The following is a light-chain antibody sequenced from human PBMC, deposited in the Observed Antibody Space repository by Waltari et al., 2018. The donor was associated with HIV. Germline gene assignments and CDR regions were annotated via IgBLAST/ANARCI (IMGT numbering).Light chain of an antibody. Sequence: VLTHSPATLSVSPGGNATLSCRASQTIDQKSVSWYQHRPGQAPRLVLFASSTRATGIPDRFRGSESGTEFTLTIRRLEPEDFAIYYCHVYGTSPRWTFGPGTRLE. CDR2: ASS. CDR3: HVYGTSPRWT. J-gene: IGKJ1*01. V-gene: IGKV3-20*01. CDR1: QTIDQKS.